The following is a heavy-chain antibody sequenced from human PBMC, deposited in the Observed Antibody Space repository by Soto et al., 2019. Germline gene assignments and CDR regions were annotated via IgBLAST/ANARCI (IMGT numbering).Heavy chain of an antibody. CDR1: GFTFSSYA. D-gene: IGHD3-9*01. Sequence: EVQLLESGGGLVQPGGSLRLSCAASGFTFSSYAMSWVRQAPGKGLEWVSSISGSGGSTYYADSMKGRFTISRDNSKNTRYLQMNSPRAEDTAIYYCAKGRTINTIEALDYWGQGTLVTVSS. J-gene: IGHJ4*02. V-gene: IGHV3-23*01. CDR3: AKGRTINTIEALDY. CDR2: ISGSGGST.